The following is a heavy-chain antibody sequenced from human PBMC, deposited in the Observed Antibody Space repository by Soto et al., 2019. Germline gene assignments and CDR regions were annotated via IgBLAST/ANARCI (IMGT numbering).Heavy chain of an antibody. CDR2: INHGGRANYT. V-gene: IGHV4-34*01. J-gene: IGHJ6*04. Sequence: SETLSLTCAVYGGSFSGFYWSWIRQPPGKGLECIGTINHGGRANYTTYNPSLKSRVTMSVDTSNNQFSLKLSSVTAADTAVYYCARSRAYFYGSGTSIWGKGTTVTVSS. CDR1: GGSFSGFY. CDR3: ARSRAYFYGSGTSI. D-gene: IGHD3-10*01.